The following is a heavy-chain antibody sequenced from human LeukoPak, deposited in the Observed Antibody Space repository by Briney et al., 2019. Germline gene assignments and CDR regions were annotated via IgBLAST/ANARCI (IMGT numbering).Heavy chain of an antibody. Sequence: PSETLSLTCTVSGCSISSYYWSWIRQPAGKGLEWIGLIYTSGSTNYNPSLKSRVTMSVDTSKNQYSLKLSSVTAADTAVYYCARDRTFWSGYYGYYFDYWGQGTLVTVSS. D-gene: IGHD3-3*01. V-gene: IGHV4-4*07. CDR1: GCSISSYY. CDR2: IYTSGST. CDR3: ARDRTFWSGYYGYYFDY. J-gene: IGHJ4*02.